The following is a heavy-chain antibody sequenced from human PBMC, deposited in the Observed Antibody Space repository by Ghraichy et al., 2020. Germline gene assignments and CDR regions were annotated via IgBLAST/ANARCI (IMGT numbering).Heavy chain of an antibody. Sequence: SETLSLTCAVYGGSFSGYYWSWIRQPPGKGLEWIGEINHSGSTNYNPSLKSRVTISVDTSKNQFSLKLSSVTAADTAVYYCARGRGVPAAMGGYGMDVWGQGTTVTVSS. CDR3: ARGRGVPAAMGGYGMDV. CDR1: GGSFSGYY. V-gene: IGHV4-34*01. CDR2: INHSGST. D-gene: IGHD2-2*01. J-gene: IGHJ6*02.